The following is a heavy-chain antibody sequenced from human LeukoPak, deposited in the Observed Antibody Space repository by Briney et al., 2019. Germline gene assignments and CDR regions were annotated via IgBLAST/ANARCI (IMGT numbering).Heavy chain of an antibody. CDR1: GFSFSSYW. V-gene: IGHV3-74*01. CDR2: IKSDGSST. CDR3: ARDGRIAAPGTDLDY. Sequence: GGSLRLSCAASGFSFSSYWMHWVRQAPGKGLVWVSRIKSDGSSTNYAGSVKGRFTISRDNAKNTLYLQMNSLRAEDTAVYYCARDGRIAAPGTDLDYWSQGTLVTVSS. D-gene: IGHD6-13*01. J-gene: IGHJ4*02.